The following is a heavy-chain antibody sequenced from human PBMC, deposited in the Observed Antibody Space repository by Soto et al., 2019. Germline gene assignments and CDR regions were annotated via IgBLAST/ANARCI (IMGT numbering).Heavy chain of an antibody. Sequence: GGSLRLSCAASGFTFSSYSMNWVRQAPGKGLEWVSYISSSSSTIYYADSVKGRFTISRDNAKNSLYLQMNSLRAEDTAVYYCANEYSSSSLGYWGQGTLVTVSS. J-gene: IGHJ4*02. CDR2: ISSSSSTI. V-gene: IGHV3-48*01. D-gene: IGHD6-6*01. CDR3: ANEYSSSSLGY. CDR1: GFTFSSYS.